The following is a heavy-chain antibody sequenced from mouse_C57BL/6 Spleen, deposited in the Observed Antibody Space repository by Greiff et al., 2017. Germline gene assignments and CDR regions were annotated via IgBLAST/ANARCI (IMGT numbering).Heavy chain of an antibody. Sequence: QVQLQQPGAELVKPGASVKLSCKASGYTFTSYWMHWVKQRPGQGLEWIGMIHPNSGSTNYNEKFKSKATLTVDKSSSTAYMQLSSLTSEDSAVYYCARADYDDLPYYYAMDYWGQGTSVTVSS. D-gene: IGHD2-4*01. J-gene: IGHJ4*01. V-gene: IGHV1-64*01. CDR2: IHPNSGST. CDR1: GYTFTSYW. CDR3: ARADYDDLPYYYAMDY.